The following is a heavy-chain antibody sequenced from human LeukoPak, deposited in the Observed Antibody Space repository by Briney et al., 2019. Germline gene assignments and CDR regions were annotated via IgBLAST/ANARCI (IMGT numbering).Heavy chain of an antibody. CDR1: GYSFTSYW. CDR2: IYPGDSDT. J-gene: IGHJ4*02. D-gene: IGHD6-13*01. CDR3: ARPNHGSSSWPKVDY. V-gene: IGHV5-51*03. Sequence: KPGESLKISCKGSGYSFTSYWIGWVRQMPGKGLEWMGIIYPGDSDTRYSPSFQGQVTISADKSISTAYLQWSSLKAPDTAMYYCARPNHGSSSWPKVDYWGQGTLVTVSS.